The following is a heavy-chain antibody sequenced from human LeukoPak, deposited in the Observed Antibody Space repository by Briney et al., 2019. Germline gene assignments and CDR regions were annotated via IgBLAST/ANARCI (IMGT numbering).Heavy chain of an antibody. CDR1: GFTFSSHG. V-gene: IGHV3-33*01. CDR3: ARGCGGGPGCYILDY. CDR2: IWSDGSNE. J-gene: IGHJ4*02. D-gene: IGHD2-15*01. Sequence: GGSLRLSCAASGFTFSSHGMHWVRQAPGKGLEWVAIIWSDGSNEVYIESVKGRFTISRDNSKNTLYLHMNSLRGEDTAMYFCARGCGGGPGCYILDYWGQGTLVTVSS.